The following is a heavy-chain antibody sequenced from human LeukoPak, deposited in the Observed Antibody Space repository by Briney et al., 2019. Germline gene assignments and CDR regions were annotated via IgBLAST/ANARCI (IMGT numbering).Heavy chain of an antibody. CDR2: IKRDGSEK. CDR1: GFTFSRFW. J-gene: IGHJ4*02. Sequence: PGGSLRLSCAASGFTFSRFWMSWVRQAPGKGLEWVANIKRDGSEKYYVDSVKGRFTISRDNAKNSLYLQMNSLRAEDTAVFYCARDGTYTDYDPDFDSWGQGSLVAVCS. CDR3: ARDGTYTDYDPDFDS. V-gene: IGHV3-7*04. D-gene: IGHD5-12*01.